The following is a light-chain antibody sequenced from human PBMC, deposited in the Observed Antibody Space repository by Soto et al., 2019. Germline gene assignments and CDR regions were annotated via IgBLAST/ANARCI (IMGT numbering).Light chain of an antibody. CDR2: AVS. J-gene: IGLJ1*01. CDR3: SSYTSDSSYV. Sequence: QSVLAHPDSVSGSPGQSITISCTGTSSDVGLYDYVSWYQQHPGKAPQLMIYAVSNRPSGVSNRFSASKSGNTASLFISGLQAEDEADYYCSSYTSDSSYVFGSGTKVTV. V-gene: IGLV2-14*01. CDR1: SSDVGLYDY.